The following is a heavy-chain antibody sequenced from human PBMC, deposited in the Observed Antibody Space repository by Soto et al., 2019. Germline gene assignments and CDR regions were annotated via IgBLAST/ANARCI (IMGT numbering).Heavy chain of an antibody. D-gene: IGHD4-4*01. Sequence: QVQLVQSGAEVKKPGASVRVSCKASGYTFTNYYIDWVRQAPGQGLEWMGIINPNGGSTTYVQKFQGKVTKTRDTSTSTVYMELSSLRSEDTAVYYCASAAWTTVTNRLNDVFDVWGEGAMVAVSS. V-gene: IGHV1-46*03. J-gene: IGHJ3*01. CDR2: INPNGGST. CDR1: GYTFTNYY. CDR3: ASAAWTTVTNRLNDVFDV.